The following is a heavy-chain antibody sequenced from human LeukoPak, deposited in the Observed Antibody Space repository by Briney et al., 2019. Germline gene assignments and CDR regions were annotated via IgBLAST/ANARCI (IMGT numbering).Heavy chain of an antibody. V-gene: IGHV1-2*02. D-gene: IGHD3-22*01. Sequence: ASVKVSCKASGYTFTDYYIHWVRRAPGQGLEWMGWINPNSGDTDSAQEFQGRVTMTSDTSITSAYMELTRLTSDDTAVYYCARSNTSGYYPPTLRYWGQGTLVTVSS. CDR3: ARSNTSGYYPPTLRY. CDR2: INPNSGDT. CDR1: GYTFTDYY. J-gene: IGHJ4*02.